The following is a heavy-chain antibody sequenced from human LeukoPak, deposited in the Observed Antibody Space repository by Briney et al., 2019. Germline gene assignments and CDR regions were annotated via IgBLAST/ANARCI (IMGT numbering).Heavy chain of an antibody. CDR1: GFSFSNYW. V-gene: IGHV3-7*03. CDR2: IKQDESEK. CDR3: ARLVGDVTTWDC. J-gene: IGHJ4*02. D-gene: IGHD1-26*01. Sequence: GGSLRLSCTASGFSFSNYWMSWVRQALGKGLEWVASIKQDESEKYYVDSVKGRFTTSRDNAKSSLYLQMNALRGEDTAVYYCARLVGDVTTWDCWGQGTLVTVSS.